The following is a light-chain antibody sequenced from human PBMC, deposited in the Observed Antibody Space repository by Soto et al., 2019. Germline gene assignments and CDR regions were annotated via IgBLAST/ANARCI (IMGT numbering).Light chain of an antibody. J-gene: IGKJ1*01. V-gene: IGKV3-20*01. Sequence: EIVLTQSPATLSLSPGERATLSCRASQSVSSSFLAWYQQKPGQAPRLLIYGASSRATVLPDRFSGSGSGTDFTLTISRLEPEDFAVYYCQQYGSSPPGTFGQGTKVEIK. CDR1: QSVSSSF. CDR3: QQYGSSPPGT. CDR2: GAS.